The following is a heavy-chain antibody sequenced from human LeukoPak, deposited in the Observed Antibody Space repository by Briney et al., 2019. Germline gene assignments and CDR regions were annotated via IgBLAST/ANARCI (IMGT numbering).Heavy chain of an antibody. J-gene: IGHJ2*01. CDR2: LYYSGST. CDR3: ARDPGTVTHRYFDL. V-gene: IGHV4-31*03. Sequence: PSETLSLTCSVSGASISSSIYYWSWIRHYPGKGLEWIGYLYYSGSTFYNPSLGSRVTISVDTSKNQLSLKLNSVTVADTAVYFCARDPGTVTHRYFDLWGRGTLVTVSS. D-gene: IGHD4-17*01. CDR1: GASISSSIYY.